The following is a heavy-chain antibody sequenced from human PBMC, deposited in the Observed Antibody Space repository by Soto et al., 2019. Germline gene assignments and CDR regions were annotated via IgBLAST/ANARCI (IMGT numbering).Heavy chain of an antibody. CDR2: IYYSGST. CDR3: ARVSRRLRYIDY. J-gene: IGHJ4*02. CDR1: GGSISSGDYY. D-gene: IGHD4-17*01. Sequence: SETLSLTCTVSGGSISSGDYYWSWIRQPPGKGLERIGYIYYSGSTYYNPSLKSRVTISVDTSKNQFSLKLSSVTAADTAVYYCARVSRRLRYIDYWGQGTLVTVSS. V-gene: IGHV4-30-4*01.